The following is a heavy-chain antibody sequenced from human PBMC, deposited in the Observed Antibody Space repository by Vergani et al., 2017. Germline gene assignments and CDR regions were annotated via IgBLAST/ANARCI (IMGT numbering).Heavy chain of an antibody. CDR3: AKVGRSEVAGTFGDFDI. J-gene: IGHJ3*02. D-gene: IGHD6-19*01. Sequence: EVQLLESGGGLAQPGGSLRLSCAASGFTFRNYAMTWVRQAPGKGLEWVSIISDNGGTTYYADSVKGRFTISRDNSKDTLYLQMNSLRAEDTAVYYCAKVGRSEVAGTFGDFDIWGQGTMVTVSS. CDR1: GFTFRNYA. V-gene: IGHV3-23*01. CDR2: ISDNGGTT.